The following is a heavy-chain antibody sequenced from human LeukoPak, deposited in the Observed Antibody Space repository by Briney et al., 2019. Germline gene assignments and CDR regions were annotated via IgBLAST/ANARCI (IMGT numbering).Heavy chain of an antibody. V-gene: IGHV3-30-3*01. D-gene: IGHD5-24*01. CDR1: GFTFSSYA. CDR2: ISYDGSNK. CDR3: ARGDLPQYYFDY. J-gene: IGHJ4*02. Sequence: PGGPLRLSCAASGFTFSSYAMHWVRQAPGKGLEWVAVISYDGSNKYYADSVKGRFTISRDNSKNTLYLQMNSLRAEDTAVYYCARGDLPQYYFDYRGQGTLVTVSS.